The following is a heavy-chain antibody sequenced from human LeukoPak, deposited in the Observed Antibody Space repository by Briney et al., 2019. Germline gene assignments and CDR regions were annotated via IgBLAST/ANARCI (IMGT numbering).Heavy chain of an antibody. CDR3: ASPDGEGYCSSTSCYLDRALDV. D-gene: IGHD2-2*01. Sequence: PSQTLSLTCTVSGGSISSSSYYWGWIRQPPGKGLEWIGSIYYSGSTYYNPSLKSRVTISVDTSKNQFSLKLSSVTAADTAVYYCASPDGEGYCSSTSCYLDRALDVWGKGTTVTVSS. J-gene: IGHJ6*04. CDR1: GGSISSSSYY. V-gene: IGHV4-39*01. CDR2: IYYSGST.